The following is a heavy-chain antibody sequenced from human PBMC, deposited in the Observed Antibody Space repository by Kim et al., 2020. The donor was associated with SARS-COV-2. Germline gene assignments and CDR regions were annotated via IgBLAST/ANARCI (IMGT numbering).Heavy chain of an antibody. J-gene: IGHJ4*02. D-gene: IGHD3-3*01. CDR2: INVGNGHT. CDR1: GYDFTSYA. CDR3: ARQGSGFDFWCGTPDY. Sequence: ASVKVSCKASGYDFTSYAIHWVRQAPGQSLEWMGWINVGNGHTKYALNFQGRVLITRDTSARIAYMELSSLTSEDTVVYYCARQGSGFDFWCGTPDYWGQGTLFPVSS. V-gene: IGHV1-3*01.